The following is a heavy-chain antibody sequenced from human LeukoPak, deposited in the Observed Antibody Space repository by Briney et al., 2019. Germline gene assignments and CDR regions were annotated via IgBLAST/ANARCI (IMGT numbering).Heavy chain of an antibody. CDR2: ISGSGSHT. Sequence: GGSLRLSCAASGFTFSDYYMSWIRQAPGKGLEWISYISGSGSHTTYADSVRGGFTISRDNAKNSLSLQVNSLRADDTAVYYCARVGSTVAAGTPDYWGQGTLVTVSS. CDR1: GFTFSDYY. V-gene: IGHV3-11*06. CDR3: ARVGSTVAAGTPDY. D-gene: IGHD6-13*01. J-gene: IGHJ4*02.